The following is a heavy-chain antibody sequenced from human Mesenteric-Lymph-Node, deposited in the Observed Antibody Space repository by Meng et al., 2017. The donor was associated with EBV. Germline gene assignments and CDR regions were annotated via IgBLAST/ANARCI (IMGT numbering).Heavy chain of an antibody. D-gene: IGHD5-24*01. J-gene: IGHJ4*02. Sequence: QVHLVQSGAEGKKPGSSVKVSCKTSGNTFSTYAITWVRQAPGQGPEWMGGIIPLFGPPNYAQKFQGRVTIIADESTNTAYMELSSLRSEDTAVYYCARDRDAYNYYFDYWGQGTLVTVSS. CDR1: GNTFSTYA. CDR3: ARDRDAYNYYFDY. CDR2: IIPLFGPP. V-gene: IGHV1-69*01.